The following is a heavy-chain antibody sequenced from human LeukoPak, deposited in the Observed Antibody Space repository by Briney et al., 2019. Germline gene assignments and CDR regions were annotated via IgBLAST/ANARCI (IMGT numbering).Heavy chain of an antibody. D-gene: IGHD3-3*01. Sequence: SETLSLTCAVYGGSFSGYYWSWIRQPPGKGLEWIGEINHSGSTNYNPSLKSRVTISVDTSKNQFSLKLSSVTAADTAVYYCAKDLPVNYDFWSGYFDYWGQGTLVTVSS. CDR1: GGSFSGYY. CDR3: AKDLPVNYDFWSGYFDY. CDR2: INHSGST. J-gene: IGHJ4*02. V-gene: IGHV4-34*01.